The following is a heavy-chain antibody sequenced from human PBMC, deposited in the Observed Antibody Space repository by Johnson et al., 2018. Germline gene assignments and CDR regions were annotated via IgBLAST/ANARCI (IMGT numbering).Heavy chain of an antibody. CDR3: ARDASPPYCGGDCYSDYYYGMDV. J-gene: IGHJ6*02. V-gene: IGHV3-33*01. Sequence: VQLVESGGGVVQPGRSLRLSCAASGFTFSSYGMHWVRQAPGKGLEWVAVIWYDGSNKYYADSVNGRFIISRENSKNTLYLQMNRLRAEDTAVYYCARDASPPYCGGDCYSDYYYGMDVWGQGTTVTVSS. CDR1: GFTFSSYG. D-gene: IGHD2-21*02. CDR2: IWYDGSNK.